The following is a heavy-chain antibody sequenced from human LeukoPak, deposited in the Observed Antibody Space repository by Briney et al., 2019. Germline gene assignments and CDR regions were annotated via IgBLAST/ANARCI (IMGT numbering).Heavy chain of an antibody. CDR3: AKDQRPYYYDSSGYSYAFDI. D-gene: IGHD3-22*01. J-gene: IGHJ3*02. CDR2: ISASGGST. Sequence: GGSLRLSCAASGFTFSIYAMSWVRQAPGKGLEWVSAISASGGSTNYADSVKGRFTISRDNSKNTLYLQMNSLRAEDTAVYYCAKDQRPYYYDSSGYSYAFDIWGQGTMVTVSS. V-gene: IGHV3-23*01. CDR1: GFTFSIYA.